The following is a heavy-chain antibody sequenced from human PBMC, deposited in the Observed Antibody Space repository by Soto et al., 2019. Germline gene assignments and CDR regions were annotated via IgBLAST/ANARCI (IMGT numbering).Heavy chain of an antibody. CDR3: ARDTSPNSSGWHNRRFDY. Sequence: QVQLVESGGGVVQPGRSLRLSCAASGFTFSSYAMHWFRQAPGKGLEWVAIISYDGSSKYYADSAKGRFTISREKSKNALYLLRNSLRAEDTAVYYCARDTSPNSSGWHNRRFDYWGQGTLVTVSS. D-gene: IGHD6-19*01. CDR1: GFTFSSYA. V-gene: IGHV3-30-3*01. J-gene: IGHJ4*02. CDR2: ISYDGSSK.